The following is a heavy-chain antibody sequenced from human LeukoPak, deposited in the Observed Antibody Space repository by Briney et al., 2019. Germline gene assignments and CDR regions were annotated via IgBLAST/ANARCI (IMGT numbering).Heavy chain of an antibody. CDR1: GYTFTSYG. D-gene: IGHD6-13*01. CDR3: AREGSRYSRKKHGMDV. Sequence: ASVKVSCKASGYTFTSYGISWVRQPPGQGLEWMGWISAYNGNTNYAQKLQGRVTMTTDTSTSTAYMELRSLRSDDTAVYYCAREGSRYSRKKHGMDVWGQGTTVTVSS. V-gene: IGHV1-18*01. CDR2: ISAYNGNT. J-gene: IGHJ6*02.